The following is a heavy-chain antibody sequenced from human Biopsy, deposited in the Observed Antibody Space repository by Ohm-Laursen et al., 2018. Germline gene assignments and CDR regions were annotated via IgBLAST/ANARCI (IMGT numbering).Heavy chain of an antibody. Sequence: SLRLSCTASGFTFNNYGMQWVRQAPGEGLEWVAFIFYDGSNTYYADSVKGRFTISRDNSRDTLYLQMSSLRAEDTAVYYCAKDRYNYTPIGGFSMDVWDQGTTVTVSS. CDR2: IFYDGSNT. CDR3: AKDRYNYTPIGGFSMDV. J-gene: IGHJ6*02. CDR1: GFTFNNYG. D-gene: IGHD5-18*01. V-gene: IGHV3-30*18.